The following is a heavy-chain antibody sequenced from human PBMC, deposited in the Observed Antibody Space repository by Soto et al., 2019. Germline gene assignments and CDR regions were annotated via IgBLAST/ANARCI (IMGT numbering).Heavy chain of an antibody. V-gene: IGHV1-69*02. Sequence: SVKVSCKASGGTFSSYTISWVRQAPGQGLEWMGRIIPILGIANYAQKFQGRVTITADKSTSTAYMELNSLRDEDTAVYYCVSQYGGDDFDYWGQGTLVTVSS. CDR1: GGTFSSYT. CDR2: IIPILGIA. D-gene: IGHD2-21*02. J-gene: IGHJ4*02. CDR3: VSQYGGDDFDY.